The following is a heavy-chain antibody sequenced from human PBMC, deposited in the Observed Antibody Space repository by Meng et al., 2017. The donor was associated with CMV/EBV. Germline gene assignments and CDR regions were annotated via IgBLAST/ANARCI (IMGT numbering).Heavy chain of an antibody. CDR2: IYSGGST. V-gene: IGHV3-53*01. J-gene: IGHJ4*02. Sequence: GESLKISCAASGFTVSSNYMSWVRQAPGKGLEWVSVIYSGGSTYYADSVKGRFTISRDNSKNTLYLQMNSLRAEDTAVYYCARAYNSAIFGVVGYFDYWGQGTLVTVSS. CDR1: GFTVSSNY. D-gene: IGHD3-3*01. CDR3: ARAYNSAIFGVVGYFDY.